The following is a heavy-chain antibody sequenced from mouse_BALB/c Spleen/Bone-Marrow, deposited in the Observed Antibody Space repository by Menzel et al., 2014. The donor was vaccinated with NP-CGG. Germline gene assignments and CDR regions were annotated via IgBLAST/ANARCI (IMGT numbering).Heavy chain of an antibody. J-gene: IGHJ4*01. CDR3: TRGGWLAMDY. Sequence: QVQLKQSGAELVKPGASVKLFCKASGYTFTSYYMYWVKQRPGQGLEWIGEINPSNGGTNFNEKFKSKATLTVDKSSSTAYMQLSSLTSEDSAVYYCTRGGWLAMDYWGQGTSVTVSS. D-gene: IGHD2-3*01. V-gene: IGHV1S81*02. CDR1: GYTFTSYY. CDR2: INPSNGGT.